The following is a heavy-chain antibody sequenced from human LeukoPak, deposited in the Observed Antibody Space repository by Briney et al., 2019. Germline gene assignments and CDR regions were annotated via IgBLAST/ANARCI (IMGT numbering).Heavy chain of an antibody. J-gene: IGHJ6*03. V-gene: IGHV4-34*01. CDR3: GRLYYYYYYMDV. CDR1: GGSFSGYY. CDR2: INHSGST. Sequence: PSETLSLTCAVYGGSFSGYYWSWIRQPPGKGLEWIGEINHSGSTNYNPSLKSRVTISVDTSKNQFSLKLSSVTAADTAVYYCGRLYYYYYYMDVWGKGTTATVSS. D-gene: IGHD6-19*01.